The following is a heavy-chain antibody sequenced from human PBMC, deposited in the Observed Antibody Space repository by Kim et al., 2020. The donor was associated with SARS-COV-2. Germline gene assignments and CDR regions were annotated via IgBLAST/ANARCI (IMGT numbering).Heavy chain of an antibody. CDR3: AKDCVVVVPAQGRGDAFDI. CDR2: ISGSGGST. J-gene: IGHJ3*02. D-gene: IGHD2-2*01. Sequence: GGSLRLSCAASGFTFSSYAMSWVRQAPGKGLEWVSAISGSGGSTYYADSVKGRFTISRDNSKNTLYLQMNSLRAEDTAVYYCAKDCVVVVPAQGRGDAFDIWGQGTMVTVSS. CDR1: GFTFSSYA. V-gene: IGHV3-23*01.